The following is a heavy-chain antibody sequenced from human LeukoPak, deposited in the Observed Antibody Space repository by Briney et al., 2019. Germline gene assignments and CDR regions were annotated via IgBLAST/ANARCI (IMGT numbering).Heavy chain of an antibody. CDR1: GFTVSSNY. Sequence: GGSLRLSCAASGFTVSSNYMSWVRQAPGKGLEWVSVIYSGGSTYYADSVKGRFTISRDNSKNTLYLQMNSLRAEDTAVYYCAREVGYYDSSGYQNWFDPWGQGTLVTVSS. V-gene: IGHV3-66*01. D-gene: IGHD3-22*01. CDR3: AREVGYYDSSGYQNWFDP. CDR2: IYSGGST. J-gene: IGHJ5*02.